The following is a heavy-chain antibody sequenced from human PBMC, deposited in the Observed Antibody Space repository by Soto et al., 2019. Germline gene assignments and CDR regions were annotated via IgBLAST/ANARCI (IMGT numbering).Heavy chain of an antibody. CDR2: ISGSGGST. Sequence: EVQLLESGGGLVQPGGSLRLSCAASGFTFSSYAMSWVRQAPGKGLEWVSAISGSGGSTYYADSVKGRFTISRDNSKNKLYLQMNSLRAEDTAVYYCASGSSWYILPDYWGQGTLVTVSS. CDR3: ASGSSWYILPDY. V-gene: IGHV3-23*01. CDR1: GFTFSSYA. D-gene: IGHD6-13*01. J-gene: IGHJ4*02.